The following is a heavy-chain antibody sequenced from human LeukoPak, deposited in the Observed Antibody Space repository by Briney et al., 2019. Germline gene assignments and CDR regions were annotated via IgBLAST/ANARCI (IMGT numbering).Heavy chain of an antibody. CDR3: ARVLKGQWLVSDY. Sequence: KSSETLSLTCTVPGGSISSYHWSWIRQPPGKGLEWIGYIYYSGSTNYNPSLKSRVTISVDTSENQFSLKLSSVTAADTAVYYCARVLKGQWLVSDYWGQGTLVTVSS. D-gene: IGHD6-19*01. CDR2: IYYSGST. CDR1: GGSISSYH. V-gene: IGHV4-59*01. J-gene: IGHJ4*02.